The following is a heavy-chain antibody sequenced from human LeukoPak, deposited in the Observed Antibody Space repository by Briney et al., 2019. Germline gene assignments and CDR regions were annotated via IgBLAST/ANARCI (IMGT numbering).Heavy chain of an antibody. CDR2: INHSGST. CDR1: GGSFSEYY. D-gene: IGHD2/OR15-2a*01. CDR3: ARRITVFYWFDP. V-gene: IGHV4-34*01. Sequence: PSETLSLTCAVYGGSFSEYYWGWIRQPPGKGLEWIGEINHSGSTNYNPSLKSRVTISLDTSKNQFSLKLSSVTAADTAVYYCARRITVFYWFDPWDQGTLFTVSS. J-gene: IGHJ5*02.